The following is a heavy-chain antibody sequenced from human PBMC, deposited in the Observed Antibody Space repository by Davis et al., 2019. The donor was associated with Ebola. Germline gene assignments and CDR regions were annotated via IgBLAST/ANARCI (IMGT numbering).Heavy chain of an antibody. J-gene: IGHJ4*02. CDR3: ARDWSGSIVVVPAAMGY. CDR2: ISSSSSYI. V-gene: IGHV3-21*01. CDR1: GFTFSSYS. Sequence: PGGSLRLSCAASGFTFSSYSMNWVRQAPGKGLEWVSSISSSSSYIYYADSVKGRFTISRDNAKNSLYLQMNSLRAEDTAVYYCARDWSGSIVVVPAAMGYWGQGTLVTVSS. D-gene: IGHD2-2*01.